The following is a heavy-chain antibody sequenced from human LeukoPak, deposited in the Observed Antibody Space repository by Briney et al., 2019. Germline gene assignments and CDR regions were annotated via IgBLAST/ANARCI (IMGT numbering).Heavy chain of an antibody. V-gene: IGHV1-18*01. CDR1: GYTFTSYG. J-gene: IGHJ6*02. D-gene: IGHD3-3*01. CDR2: ISAYNGNT. CDR3: ARTRPYYDFWSGYLGAYYYGMDV. Sequence: ASVKVSCKASGYTFTSYGISWVRQAPGQGLEWMGWISAYNGNTNYAQKFQGRVTMTRNTSISTAYMELSSLRSEDTAVYYCARTRPYYDFWSGYLGAYYYGMDVWGQGTTVTVSS.